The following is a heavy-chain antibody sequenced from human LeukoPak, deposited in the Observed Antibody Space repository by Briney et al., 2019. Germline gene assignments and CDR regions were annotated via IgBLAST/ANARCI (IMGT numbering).Heavy chain of an antibody. CDR3: ARDKSSGALGY. D-gene: IGHD3-22*01. CDR2: INSDGSTT. V-gene: IGHV3-74*01. J-gene: IGHJ4*02. CDR1: GFTFRSYW. Sequence: SGGSLRLSCAASGFTFRSYWMHWVRQAPGKGLVWVSHINSDGSTTSYADSVKGRFAISRDNAKNSLYLQMNSLRAEDTAVYYCARDKSSGALGYWGQGTLVTVSS.